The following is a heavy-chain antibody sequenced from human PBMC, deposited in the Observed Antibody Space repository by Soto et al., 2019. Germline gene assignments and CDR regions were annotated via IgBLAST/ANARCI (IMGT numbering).Heavy chain of an antibody. CDR1: GYSISSGYY. Sequence: SETLSLTCAVSGYSISSGYYWGWIRQPPGKGLEWIGSIYHSGSTYYNPSLKSRVTISVDTSENQFSLKLSSVTAADTAVYYCARGLRFLEWLLDPTYYFDYWGQGTLVTVSS. J-gene: IGHJ4*02. CDR2: IYHSGST. D-gene: IGHD3-3*01. CDR3: ARGLRFLEWLLDPTYYFDY. V-gene: IGHV4-38-2*01.